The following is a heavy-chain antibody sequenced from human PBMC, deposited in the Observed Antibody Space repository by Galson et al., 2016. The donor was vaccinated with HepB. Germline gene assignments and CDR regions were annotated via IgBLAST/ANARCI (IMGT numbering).Heavy chain of an antibody. V-gene: IGHV4-39*01. D-gene: IGHD6-13*01. CDR2: VYYDGRT. CDR3: ARQRGLGSSWLSDY. Sequence: SETLSLTCTVSGASIRSRSFYWGWIRQPPGKGLEWIGSVYYDGRTSYNPSLQNRVTISVDTSKNQFSLKVTSVTAADTAGYYCARQRGLGSSWLSDYWGQGTLVTVSS. CDR1: GASIRSRSFY. J-gene: IGHJ4*02.